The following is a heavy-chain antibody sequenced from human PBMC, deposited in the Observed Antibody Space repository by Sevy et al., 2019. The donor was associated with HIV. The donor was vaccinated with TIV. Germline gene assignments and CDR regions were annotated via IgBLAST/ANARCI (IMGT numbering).Heavy chain of an antibody. Sequence: RGCLRLSCAASGFTFSANWMNWVRQAPGKGLEWVANIKADGSDKYYVDSVEGRFTISRDNAKNLLFLQMISLRVEDTAVYYCAHETFGRFESWGQGTLVIVSS. D-gene: IGHD3-16*01. J-gene: IGHJ4*02. CDR3: AHETFGRFES. CDR2: IKADGSDK. CDR1: GFTFSANW. V-gene: IGHV3-7*01.